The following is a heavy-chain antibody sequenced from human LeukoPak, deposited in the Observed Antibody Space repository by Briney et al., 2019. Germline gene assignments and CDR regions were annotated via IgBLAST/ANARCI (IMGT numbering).Heavy chain of an antibody. CDR3: ARDLGGGVYWFDP. D-gene: IGHD2-8*02. J-gene: IGHJ5*02. V-gene: IGHV4-34*01. CDR2: IYYSGST. Sequence: SETLSLTCAVYGGSFSGYYWSWIRQPPGKGLEWIGSIYYSGSTYYNPSLKSRVTISVDTSKNQFSLKLSSVTAADTAVYYCARDLGGGVYWFDPWGQGTLVTVSS. CDR1: GGSFSGYY.